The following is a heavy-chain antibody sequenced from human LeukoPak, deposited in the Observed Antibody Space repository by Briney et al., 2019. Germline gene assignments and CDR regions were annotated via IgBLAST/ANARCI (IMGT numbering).Heavy chain of an antibody. CDR3: ATDTSGSYLDY. D-gene: IGHD1-26*01. CDR2: ISYDGSNK. J-gene: IGHJ4*02. CDR1: GSTFSSYG. Sequence: GGSLRLSCAASGSTFSSYGMHWVRQAPGKGLEWVAVISYDGSNKYYADSVKGRFTISRDNSKNTLYLQMNSLRAEDTAVYYCATDTSGSYLDYWGQGILVTVSS. V-gene: IGHV3-30*03.